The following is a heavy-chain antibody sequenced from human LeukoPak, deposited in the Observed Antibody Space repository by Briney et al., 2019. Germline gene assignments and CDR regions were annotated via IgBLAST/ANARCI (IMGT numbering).Heavy chain of an antibody. CDR3: ASRYCSSTSCPFDY. J-gene: IGHJ4*02. V-gene: IGHV4-39*01. CDR1: GGSISSSSYY. Sequence: SETLSLTCTVSGGSISSSSYYWGWIRQPPGKGLEWIGSIYYSGSTYYNPSLKSRVTISVDTSKNQFSLKLSSVTAADTAVYYCASRYCSSTSCPFDYCGQGTLVTVSS. CDR2: IYYSGST. D-gene: IGHD2-2*01.